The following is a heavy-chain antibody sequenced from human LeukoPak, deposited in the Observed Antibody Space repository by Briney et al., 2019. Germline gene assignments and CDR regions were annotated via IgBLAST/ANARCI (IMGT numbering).Heavy chain of an antibody. J-gene: IGHJ4*02. V-gene: IGHV3-73*01. D-gene: IGHD3-16*01. CDR3: TGLGRDDYVWGSHTQGY. CDR1: GFTFSGSA. Sequence: GGSLRLSCAASGFTFSGSAMHWVRQASGKGLEWIGRIRSEANSYATAYTASVKGRFTISRDDSKNTAYLQMNSLKTEDTAVYYCTGLGRDDYVWGSHTQGYWGQGTLVTVSS. CDR2: IRSEANSYAT.